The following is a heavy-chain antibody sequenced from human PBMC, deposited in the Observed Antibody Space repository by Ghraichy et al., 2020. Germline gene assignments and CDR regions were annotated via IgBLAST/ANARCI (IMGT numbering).Heavy chain of an antibody. CDR2: ISAYNGNT. Sequence: ALVKVSCKASGYTFTSYGISWVRQAPGQGLEWMGWISAYNGNTNYAQKLQGRVTMTTDTSTSTAYMELRSLRSDDTAVYYCARDRLAVEDYGDHNWYFDLWGRGTLVTVSS. CDR3: ARDRLAVEDYGDHNWYFDL. D-gene: IGHD4-17*01. CDR1: GYTFTSYG. V-gene: IGHV1-18*01. J-gene: IGHJ2*01.